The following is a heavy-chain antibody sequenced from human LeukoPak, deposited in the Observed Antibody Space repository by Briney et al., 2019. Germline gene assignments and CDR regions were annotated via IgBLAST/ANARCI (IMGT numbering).Heavy chain of an antibody. CDR3: ARHSPISSYHHYNRRGWSQSNFDY. J-gene: IGHJ4*02. CDR2: LYTSGST. V-gene: IGHV4-4*07. CDR1: GGSISIYH. D-gene: IGHD6-6*01. Sequence: PSETLSLTCTVSGGSISIYHWSWIRQPAGKGLEWVGRLYTSGSTNYNPSLKSRVTISVDTSKNQFSLKLSSVTAADTAVYYCARHSPISSYHHYNRRGWSQSNFDYWGQGTLVTVSS.